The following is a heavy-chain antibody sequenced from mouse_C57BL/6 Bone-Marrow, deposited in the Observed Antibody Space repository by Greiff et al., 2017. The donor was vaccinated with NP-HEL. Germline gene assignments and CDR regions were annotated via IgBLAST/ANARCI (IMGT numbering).Heavy chain of an antibody. V-gene: IGHV3-1*01. D-gene: IGHD1-1*01. CDR1: GYSITSGYD. Sequence: EVKLVESGPGMVKPSQSLSLTCTVTGYSITSGYDWHWIRHFPGNKLEWMGYISYSGSTNYNPSLKSRISITHDTSKNHFFLKLNSVTTEDTATYYCANYYGSSGFAYWGQGTLVTVSA. J-gene: IGHJ3*01. CDR2: ISYSGST. CDR3: ANYYGSSGFAY.